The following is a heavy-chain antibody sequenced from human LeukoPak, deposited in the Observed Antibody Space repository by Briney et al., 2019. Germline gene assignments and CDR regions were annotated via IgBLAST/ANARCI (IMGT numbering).Heavy chain of an antibody. CDR2: IKEDGSEK. J-gene: IGHJ3*02. CDR3: ARDGRYSVYAFDI. CDR1: GFTFSLYW. V-gene: IGHV3-7*01. Sequence: GGSLRLSCAASGFTFSLYWMAWVRQAPGKGLEWVANIKEDGSEKYYVDSVKGRFTISRDNAKNSMYLEMNSLRAEDTAVYYCARDGRYSVYAFDIWGQGTMVTVSS. D-gene: IGHD3-9*01.